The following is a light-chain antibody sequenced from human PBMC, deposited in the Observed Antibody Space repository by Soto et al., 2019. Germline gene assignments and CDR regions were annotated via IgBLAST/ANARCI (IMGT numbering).Light chain of an antibody. CDR2: RDS. Sequence: QSVLTQPPSASGTPGQRVTISCSESSSSIGSNYIYWYQQLPGTAPKLLIYRDSQRLSGVPDRFSGSKSGTSASLAISGLRSEDEADYYCAAWDDSPRGWVFGGGTKLTVL. V-gene: IGLV1-47*01. CDR1: SSSIGSNY. CDR3: AAWDDSPRGWV. J-gene: IGLJ3*02.